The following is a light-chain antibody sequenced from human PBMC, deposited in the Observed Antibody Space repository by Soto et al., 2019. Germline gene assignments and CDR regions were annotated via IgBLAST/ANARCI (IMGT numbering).Light chain of an antibody. CDR2: DAS. V-gene: IGKV1-5*01. Sequence: DIQMTQSPSTLSATVGDRVTITCRASQSISTWLAWYQQKPGKAPKLLIYDASSLEVGVPSRFSGSGSRTEFTLTISSLQPDYYGTYSCQQYYVFRTF. CDR1: QSISTW. J-gene: IGKJ1*01. CDR3: QQYYVFRT.